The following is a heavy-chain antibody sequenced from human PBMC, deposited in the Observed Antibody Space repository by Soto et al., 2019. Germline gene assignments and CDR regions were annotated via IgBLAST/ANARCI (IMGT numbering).Heavy chain of an antibody. V-gene: IGHV4-59*01. CDR1: GGSISSYY. CDR2: IYYTGST. D-gene: IGHD2-21*02. J-gene: IGHJ4*02. CDR3: ARTVVVTAIQRYFDY. Sequence: QVQLQESGPGLVKPSETLCLSCTVCGGSISSYYWSWIRQPPGKGLEWIGYIYYTGSTNYNPSLKSRVTISVDTSKNQFSLKLSSVTAADTAVYYCARTVVVTAIQRYFDYWGQATLVTVSS.